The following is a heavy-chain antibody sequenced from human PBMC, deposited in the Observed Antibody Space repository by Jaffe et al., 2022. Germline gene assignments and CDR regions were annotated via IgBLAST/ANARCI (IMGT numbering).Heavy chain of an antibody. Sequence: QVQLQQSGPGLVKPSQTLSVTCAISGDSVSSNSAAWNWIRQSPSRGLEWLGRTYYRSKWYNDYAVSVKSRITINADTSKNQFSLQMNSVTPEDTAVYYCARVLSPGSDITAAGTGFDYWGQGTLVTVSS. CDR3: ARVLSPGSDITAAGTGFDY. CDR1: GDSVSSNSAA. V-gene: IGHV6-1*01. J-gene: IGHJ4*02. D-gene: IGHD6-13*01. CDR2: TYYRSKWYN.